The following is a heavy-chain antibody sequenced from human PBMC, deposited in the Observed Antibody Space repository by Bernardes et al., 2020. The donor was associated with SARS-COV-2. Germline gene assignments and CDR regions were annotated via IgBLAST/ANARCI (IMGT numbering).Heavy chain of an antibody. CDR2: ISASGGAT. Sequence: GWSLRLSCAASGFIFSTSAMRWVRQAPGKGLECVSVISASGGATYYADSVKGRFTISRDNSKNTLYLQMNSLRAEDTAFYYCAKFYYDFWGGFDHWGQGTLVTVSS. D-gene: IGHD3-3*01. CDR3: AKFYYDFWGGFDH. J-gene: IGHJ4*02. V-gene: IGHV3-23*01. CDR1: GFIFSTSA.